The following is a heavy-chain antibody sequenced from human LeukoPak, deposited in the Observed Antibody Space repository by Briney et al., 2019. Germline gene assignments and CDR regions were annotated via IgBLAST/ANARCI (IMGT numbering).Heavy chain of an antibody. CDR3: AGGGPGYSSSWYDR. CDR2: IYPSGST. V-gene: IGHV4-30-2*01. CDR1: GVSISSGGYS. J-gene: IGHJ5*02. D-gene: IGHD6-13*01. Sequence: SETLSLTCAVSGVSISSGGYSWSWIRQPPGQGLEWIGYIYPSGSTYYNPSLKSRVTISVDRSKNQFSQQLSSVTAADTAVYYCAGGGPGYSSSWYDRWGQGTLVTVSS.